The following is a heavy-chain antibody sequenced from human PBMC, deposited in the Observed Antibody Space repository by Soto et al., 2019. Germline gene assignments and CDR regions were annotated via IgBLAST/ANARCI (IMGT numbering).Heavy chain of an antibody. J-gene: IGHJ4*02. Sequence: ASVKISCKASGYTFTSYGISWVRQAPGQGLEWMGWISAYNGNTNYAQKLQGRVTMTTDTSTSKAYMELRSLRSDDTAVYYCARDGSLFYGSGSYPDPSYWGEGTLVTVSS. D-gene: IGHD3-10*01. V-gene: IGHV1-18*04. CDR1: GYTFTSYG. CDR2: ISAYNGNT. CDR3: ARDGSLFYGSGSYPDPSY.